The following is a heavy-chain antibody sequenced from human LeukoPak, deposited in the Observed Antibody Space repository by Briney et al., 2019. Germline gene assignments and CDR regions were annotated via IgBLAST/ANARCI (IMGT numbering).Heavy chain of an antibody. CDR1: GYTFTIYG. V-gene: IGHV1-18*01. D-gene: IGHD2-2*01. CDR2: ISAYNGNT. CDR3: ARDRYRYCSSTSCSNNWFDP. J-gene: IGHJ5*02. Sequence: ASVKVSCKASGYTFTIYGISWVRQAPGQGLEWMGWISAYNGNTNYAQKLQGRVTMTTDTSTSTAYMELRSLRSDDTAVYYCARDRYRYCSSTSCSNNWFDPWAREPWSPSPQ.